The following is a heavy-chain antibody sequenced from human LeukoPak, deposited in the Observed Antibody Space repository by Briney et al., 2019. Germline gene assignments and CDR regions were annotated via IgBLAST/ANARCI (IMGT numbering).Heavy chain of an antibody. CDR3: ARVGVNYSGNPAYYYYYMDV. D-gene: IGHD4-23*01. J-gene: IGHJ6*03. V-gene: IGHV7-4-1*02. Sequence: WASVKVSCKASGYTFTGYYMHWVRQAPGQGLEWMGWINTNTGNPTYAQGFTGRFVFSLDTSVSTAYLQISSLKAEDTAVYYCARVGVNYSGNPAYYYYYMDVWGKGTTVTVSS. CDR2: INTNTGNP. CDR1: GYTFTGYY.